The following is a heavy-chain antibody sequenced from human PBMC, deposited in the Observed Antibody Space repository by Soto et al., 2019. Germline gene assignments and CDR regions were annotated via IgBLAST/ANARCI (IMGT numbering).Heavy chain of an antibody. V-gene: IGHV1-18*01. CDR1: GYTFTSYV. J-gene: IGHJ4*02. D-gene: IGHD2-2*02. CDR2: ISAYNGNT. Sequence: ASVKVSCKASGYTFTSYVISWVRQAPGQGLEWMGWISAYNGNTNYAQKLQGRVTMTTDTSTSTAYMELRSLRSDDTAVYYCARGDDIEVVPAAISFFDYWGQGTLVSVSS. CDR3: ARGDDIEVVPAAISFFDY.